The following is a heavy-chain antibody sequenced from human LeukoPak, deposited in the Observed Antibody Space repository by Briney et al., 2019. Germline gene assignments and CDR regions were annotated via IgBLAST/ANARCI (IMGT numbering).Heavy chain of an antibody. D-gene: IGHD1-26*01. Sequence: SETLSLTCTVSGGSISSGSYYWSWLRQPAGKGLEWIGRIYTSGSANYNPSLKSRVTISVDTSKNQFSLKLSSVTAADTAVYYCARIPMGYIVGVNDAFDIWGQGTMVTVSS. CDR2: IYTSGSA. CDR3: ARIPMGYIVGVNDAFDI. J-gene: IGHJ3*02. V-gene: IGHV4-61*02. CDR1: GGSISSGSYY.